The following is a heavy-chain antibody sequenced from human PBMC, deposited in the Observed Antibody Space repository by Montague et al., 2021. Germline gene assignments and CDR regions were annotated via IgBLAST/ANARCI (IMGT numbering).Heavy chain of an antibody. Sequence: NWGWIRQPPGKGLEWMGSVSHGGRTYYNPSLKSRVTISVDTSNNHFSLKLSSVTAADTAMYYCARERDRYYYMDIWGKGTTITVSS. CDR3: ARERDRYYYMDI. CDR2: VSHGGRT. V-gene: IGHV4-38-2*02. J-gene: IGHJ6*03. CDR1: N.